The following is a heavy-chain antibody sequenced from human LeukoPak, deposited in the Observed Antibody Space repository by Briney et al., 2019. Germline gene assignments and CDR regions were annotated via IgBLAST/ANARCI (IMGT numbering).Heavy chain of an antibody. V-gene: IGHV1-8*01. CDR2: MNPNSGNT. J-gene: IGHJ2*01. CDR3: ARVARAGGYVWGSYRQDWYFDL. D-gene: IGHD3-16*02. CDR1: GYTFTSYD. Sequence: ASVEVSCKASGYTFTSYDINWVRQATGQGLEWMGWMNPNSGNTGYAQKFQGRVTMTRNTSISTAYMELSSLRSEDTAVYYCARVARAGGYVWGSYRQDWYFDLWGRGTLVTVSS.